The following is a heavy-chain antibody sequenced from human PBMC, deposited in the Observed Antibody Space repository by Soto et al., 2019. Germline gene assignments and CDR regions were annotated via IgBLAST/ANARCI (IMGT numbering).Heavy chain of an antibody. V-gene: IGHV3-23*01. D-gene: IGHD2-21*01. Sequence: EVQLLESGGGLVQPGESLRLSCAASGFTFSSYAMIWVRQAPGKGLEWVSVVSGSGGSTYYVDSVKGRFTISRDNSKNTLYLQMNSLRAEDTAVYYCAKLVNRHYYYTMDVWGQGTTVTVSS. CDR2: VSGSGGST. CDR3: AKLVNRHYYYTMDV. CDR1: GFTFSSYA. J-gene: IGHJ6*02.